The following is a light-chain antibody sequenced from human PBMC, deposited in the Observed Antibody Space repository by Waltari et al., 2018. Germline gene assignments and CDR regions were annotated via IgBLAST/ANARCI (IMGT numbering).Light chain of an antibody. CDR3: LLSYSGRV. CDR2: DTS. Sequence: QAVVTQEPSLTVSPGGTVTLTCGSSTRHVTSGHYHDRFQQKPGQAPRTLIYDTSNKHSWTPARFSGSLLGGKAALTLSGAQPEDEAEYYCLLSYSGRVFGGGTKLTVL. J-gene: IGLJ3*02. V-gene: IGLV7-46*01. CDR1: TRHVTSGHY.